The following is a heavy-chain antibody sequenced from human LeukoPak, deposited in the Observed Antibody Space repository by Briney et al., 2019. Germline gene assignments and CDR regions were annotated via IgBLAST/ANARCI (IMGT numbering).Heavy chain of an antibody. V-gene: IGHV4-30-2*01. J-gene: IGHJ4*02. Sequence: SETLSLTCAVSGGSIRSGGYSWSWIRQPPGKGLEWIGCIYPSGSTYYNPSLKSRVTISIDRSKNQFSLKLSSVTAADTAVYYCARGVVVAIPGRPLYYFDYWGQGTLVTVSS. CDR3: ARGVVVAIPGRPLYYFDY. CDR2: IYPSGST. D-gene: IGHD2-15*01. CDR1: GGSIRSGGYS.